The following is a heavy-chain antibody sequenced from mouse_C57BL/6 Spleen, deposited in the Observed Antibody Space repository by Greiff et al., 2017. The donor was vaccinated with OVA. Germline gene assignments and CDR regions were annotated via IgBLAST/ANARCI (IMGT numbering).Heavy chain of an antibody. Sequence: EVKLQESGPGLVKPSQSLSLTCSVTGYSITSGYYWNWIRQFPGNKLEWMGYISYDGSNNYNPSLKNRISITRDTSKNQFFLKLNSVTTEDTATYYCARIGNRGYYFDYWGQGTTLTVSS. J-gene: IGHJ2*01. CDR2: ISYDGSN. CDR3: ARIGNRGYYFDY. V-gene: IGHV3-6*01. D-gene: IGHD2-1*01. CDR1: GYSITSGYY.